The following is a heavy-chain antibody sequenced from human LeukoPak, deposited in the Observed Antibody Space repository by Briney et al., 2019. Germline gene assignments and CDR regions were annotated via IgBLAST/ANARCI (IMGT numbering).Heavy chain of an antibody. J-gene: IGHJ3*02. CDR1: GFTFSSYS. Sequence: GGSLRLSCAASGFTFSSYSMNWVRQAPGKGLEWVSSISSSSSYIYYADSVKGRFTISRDNAKNSLYLQMNSLRAEDTAVYYCARDVGVERRSDNDAMDIWGQGTMVTVSS. CDR2: ISSSSSYI. CDR3: ARDVGVERRSDNDAMDI. D-gene: IGHD1-1*01. V-gene: IGHV3-21*01.